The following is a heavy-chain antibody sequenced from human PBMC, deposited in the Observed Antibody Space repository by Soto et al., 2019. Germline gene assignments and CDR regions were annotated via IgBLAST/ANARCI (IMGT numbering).Heavy chain of an antibody. CDR1: GLSFSSSW. V-gene: IGHV3-7*01. J-gene: IGHJ6*02. CDR3: ARDYYDILTGYPSYYYYYGMDV. D-gene: IGHD3-9*01. CDR2: INPIGSQI. Sequence: GGSLRLSCGVSGLSFSSSWMSWVRQAPGKGLEWVADINPIGSQILYVASVMGRFTVSRDNAKNTLYLQMNSLRAEDTAVYYCARDYYDILTGYPSYYYYYGMDVWGQGTTVTVSS.